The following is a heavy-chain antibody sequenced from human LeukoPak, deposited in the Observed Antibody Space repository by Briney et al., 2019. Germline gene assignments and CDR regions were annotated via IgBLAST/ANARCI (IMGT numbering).Heavy chain of an antibody. CDR1: GYTFTGHY. V-gene: IGHV1-2*02. D-gene: IGHD2-8*02. J-gene: IGHJ3*02. CDR2: INPNSGGT. CDR3: AREATVGGGDAFDI. Sequence: ASVKVSCKASGYTFTGHYMHWVRQAPGQGLEWMGWINPNSGGTNYAQKFQGRVTMTRDTSISTAYMELSRLRSDDTAVYYCAREATVGGGDAFDIWGQGTMVTVSS.